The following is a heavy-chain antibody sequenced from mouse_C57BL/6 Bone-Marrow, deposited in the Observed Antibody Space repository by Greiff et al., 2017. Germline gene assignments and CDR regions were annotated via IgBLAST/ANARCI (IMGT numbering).Heavy chain of an antibody. CDR1: GYTFTSYG. J-gene: IGHJ2*01. V-gene: IGHV1-81*01. CDR3: AIEGATKTPDY. CDR2: IYPRSGNT. D-gene: IGHD3-1*01. Sequence: QVQLQQSGAELARPGASVKLSCKASGYTFTSYGISWVKQRTGQGLEWIGEIYPRSGNTYYNEKFKGKATLTADKSSSKAYMELRSLTSEDSAVYFCAIEGATKTPDYWGQGTTLTVSS.